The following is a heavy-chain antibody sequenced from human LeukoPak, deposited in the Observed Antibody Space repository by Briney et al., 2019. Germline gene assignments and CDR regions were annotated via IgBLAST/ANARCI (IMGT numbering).Heavy chain of an antibody. CDR2: ISGSGGST. Sequence: PGGSLRLSCAASGFTFSSYAMSWVRQAPGKGLEWVSAISGSGGSTYYADSVKGRFTISRDNSKNTLYLQMNSLRAEDTAVYYCAKVRDGIFGVDNFDYWGQGTLVTVSS. CDR1: GFTFSSYA. D-gene: IGHD3-3*01. CDR3: AKVRDGIFGVDNFDY. V-gene: IGHV3-23*01. J-gene: IGHJ4*02.